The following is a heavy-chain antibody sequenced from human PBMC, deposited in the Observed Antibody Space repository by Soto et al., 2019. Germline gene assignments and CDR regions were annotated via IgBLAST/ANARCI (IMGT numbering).Heavy chain of an antibody. CDR1: GFTCSRDA. Sequence: PGGSLRLSCAASGFTCSRDAMSWVRQAPGKGLEWVSAISGSGGSTNYADSVKGRFTISRDNAKNTLYLQMNSLRAEDTAVNYCARDRKYYDFWSGYRDYWGQGTLVTV. J-gene: IGHJ4*02. V-gene: IGHV3-23*01. CDR2: ISGSGGST. D-gene: IGHD3-3*01. CDR3: ARDRKYYDFWSGYRDY.